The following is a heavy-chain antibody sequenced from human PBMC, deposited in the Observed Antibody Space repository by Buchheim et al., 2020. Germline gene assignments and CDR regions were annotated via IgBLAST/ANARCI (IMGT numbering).Heavy chain of an antibody. J-gene: IGHJ6*02. Sequence: QVQLQESGPGLVKPSETLSLTCTVSGGSISSYYWSWIRQPPGKGLEWIGYIYYSGSTNYNPSLKSRVTISVDTSKNQFSLKLSSVTAADTAVYYCAGGSWSLYYGMDVWGQGTT. V-gene: IGHV4-59*08. CDR2: IYYSGST. CDR1: GGSISSYY. CDR3: AGGSWSLYYGMDV. D-gene: IGHD1-26*01.